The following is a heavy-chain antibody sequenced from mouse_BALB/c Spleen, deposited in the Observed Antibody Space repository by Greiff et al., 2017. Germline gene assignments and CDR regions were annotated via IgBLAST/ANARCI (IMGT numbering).Heavy chain of an antibody. J-gene: IGHJ3*01. CDR3: ARGEGQRGLRFAY. CDR1: GYTFTSYY. CDR2: IYPGNVNT. Sequence: VQLQQSGPELVKPGASVRISCKASGYTFTSYYIHWVKQRPGQGLEWIGWIYPGNVNTKYNEKFKGKATLTADKSSSTAYMQLSSLTSEDSAVYFCARGEGQRGLRFAYWGQGTLVTVSA. V-gene: IGHV1S56*01. D-gene: IGHD3-1*01.